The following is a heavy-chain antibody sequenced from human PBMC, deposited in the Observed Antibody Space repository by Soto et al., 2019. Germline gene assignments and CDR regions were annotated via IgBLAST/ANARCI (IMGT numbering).Heavy chain of an antibody. Sequence: QLQLQESGPGLVKPSETLSLTCTVSGGSISSSSYYWGWIRQPPGKGLEWIGSIYYSGSTYYNPSLKSRVTISVDTSKNQFSLKLSSVTAADTAVYYCARRGSGWSNYYYYYGMDVWGQGTTVTVSS. CDR2: IYYSGST. D-gene: IGHD6-19*01. CDR1: GGSISSSSYY. J-gene: IGHJ6*02. V-gene: IGHV4-39*01. CDR3: ARRGSGWSNYYYYYGMDV.